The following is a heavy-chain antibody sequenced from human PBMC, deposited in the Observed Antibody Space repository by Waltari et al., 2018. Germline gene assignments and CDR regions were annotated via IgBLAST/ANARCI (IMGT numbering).Heavy chain of an antibody. D-gene: IGHD3-3*01. J-gene: IGHJ5*02. CDR3: ARGHKYYDFWSGYYTAWFDP. CDR2: MNPNSGNT. CDR1: GYTFTSYD. Sequence: QVQLVQSGAEVKKPGASVKVSCKASGYTFTSYDINWVRQATGQGLEWMGWMNPNSGNTGYAQKFQGRVTMTRNTSISTAYMELSSLRSEDTAMYYCARGHKYYDFWSGYYTAWFDPWGQGTLVTVSS. V-gene: IGHV1-8*01.